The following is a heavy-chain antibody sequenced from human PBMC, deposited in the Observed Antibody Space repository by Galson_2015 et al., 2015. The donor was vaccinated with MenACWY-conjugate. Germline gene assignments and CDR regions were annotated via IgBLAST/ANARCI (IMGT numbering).Heavy chain of an antibody. Sequence: SLRLSCAASGFAFSNYHLHWVRQAPGKGLEYVAAIRGSGDGTYYADSVKGRFTISRDNSKNTLSLHMSSLRTEDTAVHYCVVNSYGSWGQGTLVTVSS. D-gene: IGHD2/OR15-2a*01. V-gene: IGHV3-64D*06. CDR3: VVNSYGS. CDR1: GFAFSNYH. J-gene: IGHJ4*02. CDR2: IRGSGDGT.